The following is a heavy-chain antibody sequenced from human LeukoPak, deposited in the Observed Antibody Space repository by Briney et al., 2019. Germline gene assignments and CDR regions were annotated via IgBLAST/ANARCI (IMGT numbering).Heavy chain of an antibody. CDR3: AVNHRDGYSELGY. J-gene: IGHJ4*02. V-gene: IGHV3-21*01. CDR1: GFTFRNCG. Sequence: PGGSLRLSCAASGFTFRNCGMTWVRQAPGKGLEWVSSISSDSSYIHYADSLEGRFTISRDNANNSLCLQMNSLRAEDTAVYYCAVNHRDGYSELGYWGQGTLVTVSS. D-gene: IGHD5-24*01. CDR2: ISSDSSYI.